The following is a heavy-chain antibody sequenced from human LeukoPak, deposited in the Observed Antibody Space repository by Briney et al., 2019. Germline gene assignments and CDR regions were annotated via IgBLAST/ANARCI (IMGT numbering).Heavy chain of an antibody. D-gene: IGHD4-23*01. CDR2: INPNSGGT. J-gene: IGHJ4*02. CDR3: ARDPYGGNTQSILDY. Sequence: ASVKVFCKASGYTFTGYYMHWVRQAPGQGLEWMGWINPNSGGTNYAQKFQGRVTMTRDTSISTAYMELSRLRSDDTAVYYCARDPYGGNTQSILDYWGQGTLVTVSS. V-gene: IGHV1-2*02. CDR1: GYTFTGYY.